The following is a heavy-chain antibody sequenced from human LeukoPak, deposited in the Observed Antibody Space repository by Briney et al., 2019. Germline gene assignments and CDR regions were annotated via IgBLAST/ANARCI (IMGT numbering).Heavy chain of an antibody. V-gene: IGHV6-1*01. J-gene: IGHJ4*02. CDR3: AKGGAARPGGPFDY. Sequence: SQTLSLTCAISGDSVSSNSAAWNWIRQSPSRGLEWLGRTYYRSKWYYDYALSVKSRITINPDTSKNQFSLQLNSVTPEDTAVYYCAKGGAARPGGPFDYWGQGTLVTVSS. D-gene: IGHD6-6*01. CDR1: GDSVSSNSAA. CDR2: TYYRSKWYY.